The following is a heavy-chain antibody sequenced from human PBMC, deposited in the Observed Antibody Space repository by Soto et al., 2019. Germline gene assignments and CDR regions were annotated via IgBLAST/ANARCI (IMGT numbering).Heavy chain of an antibody. D-gene: IGHD3-22*01. Sequence: QLQGSGPGLVKPSETLSLTCTVSGAAMSSYYWSWLRQSPGKGLEWIGYIYNSGTTDYNPSLKSRVTISVERSKFQFSLKLTSVTAADTAVYYCATDSTGYYSDAFDVWGQGARVIVSS. CDR1: GAAMSSYY. CDR2: IYNSGTT. J-gene: IGHJ3*01. V-gene: IGHV4-59*03. CDR3: ATDSTGYYSDAFDV.